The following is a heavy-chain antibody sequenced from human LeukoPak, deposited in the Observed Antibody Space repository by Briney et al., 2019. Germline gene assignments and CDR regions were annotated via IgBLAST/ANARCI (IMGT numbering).Heavy chain of an antibody. J-gene: IGHJ6*03. Sequence: ASVKVSCKASGGTISSYAIRWVRQAPGQGLEWMGGIIPIFGTANYAQKFQGRVTITADESTSTAYMELSSLRSEDTAVYYCASLGYSYGYENYYYYYMDVWGKGTTVTVSS. CDR3: ASLGYSYGYENYYYYYMDV. V-gene: IGHV1-69*13. D-gene: IGHD5-18*01. CDR1: GGTISSYA. CDR2: IIPIFGTA.